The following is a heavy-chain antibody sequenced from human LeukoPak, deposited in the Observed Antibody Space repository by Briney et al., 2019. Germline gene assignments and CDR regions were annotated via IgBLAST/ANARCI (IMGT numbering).Heavy chain of an antibody. CDR1: GFTFGSYS. J-gene: IGHJ4*02. CDR2: IRQDGSET. CDR3: VRDRGYSTFDY. D-gene: IGHD4-23*01. Sequence: PGGSLRLSCTVSGFTFGSYSMTWVRQAPGKGLEWVANIRQDGSETHYVDSVKGRFSISRDNAKNSLDLQMNSLRVDDTAVYYCVRDRGYSTFDYWGQGTLVIVSS. V-gene: IGHV3-7*01.